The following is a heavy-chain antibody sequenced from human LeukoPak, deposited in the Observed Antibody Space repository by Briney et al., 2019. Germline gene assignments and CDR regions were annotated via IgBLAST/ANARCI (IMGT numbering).Heavy chain of an antibody. D-gene: IGHD4-17*01. Sequence: SLNLSPTCAIPLGPITSGGYSLNWIRHPPTNLLVCIGHIYHSGSTYYNPSLKSRVTISVDRSKNQFSLKLSSVTAADTAVYYCARGIRDYGDYAYYFDYWGQGTLVTVSS. CDR2: IYHSGST. J-gene: IGHJ4*02. CDR1: LGPITSGGYS. CDR3: ARGIRDYGDYAYYFDY. V-gene: IGHV4-30-2*01.